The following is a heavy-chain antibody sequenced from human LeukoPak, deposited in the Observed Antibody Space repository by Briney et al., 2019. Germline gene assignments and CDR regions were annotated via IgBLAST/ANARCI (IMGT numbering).Heavy chain of an antibody. V-gene: IGHV3-23*01. J-gene: IGHJ4*02. CDR2: IGGSGKNI. CDR1: GFTFTNYV. Sequence: GGSLRLSCAASGFTFTNYVMGWVRQAPGKGLDWVSGIGGSGKNIYYADSVKGRFTISRDNSKNTLYLQMNSLRAEDTAVYYCVKDRGYFEVFDYWGQGTPVTVSS. D-gene: IGHD3-9*01. CDR3: VKDRGYFEVFDY.